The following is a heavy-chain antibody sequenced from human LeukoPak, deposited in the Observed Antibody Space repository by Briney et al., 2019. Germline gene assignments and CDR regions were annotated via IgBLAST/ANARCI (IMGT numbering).Heavy chain of an antibody. D-gene: IGHD2-2*01. CDR2: ISYDGSNK. V-gene: IGHV3-30*18. CDR3: AKDASYYCSSTSCLFDY. Sequence: PGGSLRLSCAASRFTFSSYGMHWVRQAPGKGLEWVAVISYDGSNKYYADSVKGRFTISRDNSKNTLYQQMNSLRAEDTAVYYCAKDASYYCSSTSCLFDYWGQGTLVTVSS. J-gene: IGHJ4*02. CDR1: RFTFSSYG.